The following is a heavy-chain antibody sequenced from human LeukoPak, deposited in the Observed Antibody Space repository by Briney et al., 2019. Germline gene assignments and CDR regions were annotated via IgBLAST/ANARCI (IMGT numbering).Heavy chain of an antibody. J-gene: IGHJ6*03. V-gene: IGHV1-18*01. Sequence: ASVKVSCKASGYTFTNYGVSWVRQAPGQGLEWMGWISAYNGHTNYAQKFQGRVTMTRNTSISTAYMELSSLRSEDTAVYYCARVRGITMVRGVIRRYYYYYMDVWGKGTTVTISS. CDR2: ISAYNGHT. D-gene: IGHD3-10*01. CDR3: ARVRGITMVRGVIRRYYYYYMDV. CDR1: GYTFTNYG.